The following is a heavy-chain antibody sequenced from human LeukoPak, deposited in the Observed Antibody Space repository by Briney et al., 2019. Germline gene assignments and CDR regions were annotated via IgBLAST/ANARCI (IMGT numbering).Heavy chain of an antibody. CDR1: GGSITSGSFC. CDR2: VYTSGST. D-gene: IGHD4-17*01. V-gene: IGHV4-61*02. J-gene: IGHJ4*02. Sequence: SETLSLTCAVSGGSITSGSFCWNWIRQPAGKGLEWIGRVYTSGSTNYNPSLKSRVTISVDTSKNQFSLKLSSVTAADTAVYYCARVGTTNPFDYWGQGTLVTVSS. CDR3: ARVGTTNPFDY.